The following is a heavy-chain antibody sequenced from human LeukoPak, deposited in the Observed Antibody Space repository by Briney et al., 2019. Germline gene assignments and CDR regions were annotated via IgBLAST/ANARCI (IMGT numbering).Heavy chain of an antibody. CDR2: ISASDGNT. V-gene: IGHV1-18*01. Sequence: ASVKVSCKASGYTFTNYGISWVRQAPGQGLEWMGWISASDGNTKHAPKLQGRVTMTTDTSTSTAYMELRSLRSDDTAVYYCARGGSSWYGEGAFDIWGQGTMVTVSS. D-gene: IGHD6-13*01. CDR3: ARGGSSWYGEGAFDI. CDR1: GYTFTNYG. J-gene: IGHJ3*02.